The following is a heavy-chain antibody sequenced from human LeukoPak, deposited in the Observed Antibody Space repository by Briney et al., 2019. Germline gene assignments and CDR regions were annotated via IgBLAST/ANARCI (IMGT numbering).Heavy chain of an antibody. CDR3: ALSDSSGYYYGFDY. V-gene: IGHV1-2*02. J-gene: IGHJ4*02. Sequence: GASVKVSCKASGFTFAGYSMHWVRQAPGQGLEWMGWINPNSGDTNYAQKFQGRVTMTRDTSISTAYMELSRLSSDDTAVYYCALSDSSGYYYGFDYWGQGTLVAVSS. CDR1: GFTFAGYS. D-gene: IGHD3-22*01. CDR2: INPNSGDT.